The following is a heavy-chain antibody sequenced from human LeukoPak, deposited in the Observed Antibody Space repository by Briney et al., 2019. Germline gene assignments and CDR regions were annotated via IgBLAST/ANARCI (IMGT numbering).Heavy chain of an antibody. Sequence: GASVKVSCKVSGYTLTELSMHWVRQAPGKGLEWMGGFDPEDGETIYAQKFQGRVTMTTDTSTSTAYMELRSLRSDDTAVYYCARESYCSSTSCYSDYYYYGMDVWGQGTTVTVSS. CDR2: FDPEDGET. J-gene: IGHJ6*02. V-gene: IGHV1-24*01. D-gene: IGHD2-2*01. CDR3: ARESYCSSTSCYSDYYYYGMDV. CDR1: GYTLTELS.